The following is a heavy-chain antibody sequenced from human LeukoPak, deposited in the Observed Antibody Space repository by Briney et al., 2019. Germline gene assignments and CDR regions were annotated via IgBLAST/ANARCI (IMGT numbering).Heavy chain of an antibody. V-gene: IGHV3-7*03. Sequence: GGSLRLSCAASGFTFSSYWMNWSRQAPGKGLEWVASINSDGSEGYYADVVKGRFTISRDNAKNSLYLQINSLRAEDTAVYYCARSSYSSSSSVWGQGTMVTVSS. D-gene: IGHD6-6*01. CDR3: ARSSYSSSSSV. CDR2: INSDGSEG. CDR1: GFTFSSYW. J-gene: IGHJ3*01.